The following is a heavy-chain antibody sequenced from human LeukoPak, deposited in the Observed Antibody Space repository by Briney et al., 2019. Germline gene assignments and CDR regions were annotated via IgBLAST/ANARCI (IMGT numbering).Heavy chain of an antibody. J-gene: IGHJ4*02. V-gene: IGHV3-53*04. CDR1: GFTVSSNY. D-gene: IGHD4-17*01. CDR3: ARLNYGDYVDY. Sequence: GGSLRLSCAASGFTVSSNYMSWVRQAPGKGPEWVSVIYSGDSAYYADSVKGRFTISRHNSKNTLYLQMNSLRAEDTAVYYCARLNYGDYVDYWGQGTLVTVSS. CDR2: IYSGDSA.